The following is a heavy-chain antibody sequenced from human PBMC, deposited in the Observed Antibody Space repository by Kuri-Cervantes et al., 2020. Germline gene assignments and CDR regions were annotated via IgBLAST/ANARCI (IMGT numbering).Heavy chain of an antibody. CDR3: ARVYTSSWSD. CDR2: IYYSGST. J-gene: IGHJ4*02. CDR1: GGSISSSSYY. V-gene: IGHV4-39*07. Sequence: GSLRLSCTVSGGSISSSSYYWGWIRQPPGKGLEWIGSIYYSGSTYYNPSLKSRVTISVDTSKNQFSLKLSSVTAADTAVYYCARVYTSSWSDWGQGTLVTVPS. D-gene: IGHD6-13*01.